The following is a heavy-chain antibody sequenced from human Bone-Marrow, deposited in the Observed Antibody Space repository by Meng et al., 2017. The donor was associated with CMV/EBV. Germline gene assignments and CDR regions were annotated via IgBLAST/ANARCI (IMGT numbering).Heavy chain of an antibody. CDR2: IIPIFGTA. J-gene: IGHJ6*02. CDR1: GGTFSSYA. CDR3: ARDYCSSTSRYTFGMDV. D-gene: IGHD2-2*02. V-gene: IGHV1-69*05. Sequence: SVKVSCKASGGTFSSYAISWVRQAPGQGLEWMGGIIPIFGTANYAQKFQGRVTITTDESTSTAYMELSSLRSEDTAVYYCARDYCSSTSRYTFGMDVWGQGTTVTVSS.